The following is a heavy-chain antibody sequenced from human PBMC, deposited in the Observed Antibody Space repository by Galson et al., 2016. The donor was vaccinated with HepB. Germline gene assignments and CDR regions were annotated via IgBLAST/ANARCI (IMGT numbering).Heavy chain of an antibody. V-gene: IGHV3-21*01. CDR2: ISSSSSYI. J-gene: IGHJ3*02. CDR1: GFTFSSYS. CDR3: ARTYYDYVWGSYRQVFDAFDI. D-gene: IGHD3-16*02. Sequence: SLRLSCAASGFTFSSYSMNWVRQAPGKGLEWVSSISSSSSYIYYADSVKGRFTISRDNAKNSLYLQMNRLRAEDTAVYYCARTYYDYVWGSYRQVFDAFDIWGQGTMVTVSS.